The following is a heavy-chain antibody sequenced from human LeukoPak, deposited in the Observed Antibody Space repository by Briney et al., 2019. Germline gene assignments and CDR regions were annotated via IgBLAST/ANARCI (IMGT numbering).Heavy chain of an antibody. CDR1: GSTFSSYA. D-gene: IGHD3-22*01. CDR3: AKIPPAPIYYDSSGYLRGSDAFDI. J-gene: IGHJ3*02. Sequence: GGSLRLSCAASGSTFSSYAMSWVRQAPGKGLEWVSAISGSGGSTYYADSVKGRFTISRDNSKNTLYLQMNSLRAEDTAVYYCAKIPPAPIYYDSSGYLRGSDAFDIWGQGTMVTVSS. V-gene: IGHV3-23*01. CDR2: ISGSGGST.